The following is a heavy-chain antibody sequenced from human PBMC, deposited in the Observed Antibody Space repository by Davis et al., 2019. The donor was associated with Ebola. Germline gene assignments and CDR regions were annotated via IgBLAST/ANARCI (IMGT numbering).Heavy chain of an antibody. V-gene: IGHV1-18*01. CDR3: ARAREMVRGVTLIDY. CDR2: ISAYNGNT. CDR1: GYTFTSYG. D-gene: IGHD3-10*01. J-gene: IGHJ4*02. Sequence: ASSVKVSCKASGYTFTSYGISWARQAPGQGLEWMGWISAYNGNTNYAQNLQGRVTMTTDTSTSTAYMELRSLRSDDTAVYYCARAREMVRGVTLIDYWGQGTLVTVSS.